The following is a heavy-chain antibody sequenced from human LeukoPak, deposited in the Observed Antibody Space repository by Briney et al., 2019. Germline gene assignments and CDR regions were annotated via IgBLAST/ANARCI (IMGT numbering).Heavy chain of an antibody. J-gene: IGHJ6*02. CDR3: TRGYGSPMAV. V-gene: IGHV3-49*04. CDR2: IRSKAYGETT. CDR1: GFTFCDYA. Sequence: GRSLRLSCTASGFTFCDYAMTWVRQAPGKGLEWVGFIRSKAYGETTAYAASVKGRFDISRDDSKSIAYLQMISLKTEDTAVYYCTRGYGSPMAVWGQGTTVTVSS. D-gene: IGHD6-13*01.